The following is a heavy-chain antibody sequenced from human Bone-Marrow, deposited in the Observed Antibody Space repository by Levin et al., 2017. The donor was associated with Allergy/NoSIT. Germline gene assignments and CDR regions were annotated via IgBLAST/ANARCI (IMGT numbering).Heavy chain of an antibody. Sequence: SCAASGFTFSTYAMGWVRQAPGEGLEWVSAISGTGETTFYAPSVRGRFFISRDNSRNTLYLQMNSLRAEDTALYYCAKQSPAQYTSGWPWYFDLWGRGTLVPVSS. D-gene: IGHD6-19*01. CDR2: ISGTGETT. J-gene: IGHJ2*01. CDR3: AKQSPAQYTSGWPWYFDL. V-gene: IGHV3-23*01. CDR1: GFTFSTYA.